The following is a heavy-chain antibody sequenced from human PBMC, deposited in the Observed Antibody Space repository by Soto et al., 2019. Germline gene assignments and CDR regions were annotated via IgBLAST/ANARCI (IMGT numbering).Heavy chain of an antibody. D-gene: IGHD2-21*01. CDR2: IGTSGTPT. V-gene: IGHV3-23*01. CDR1: GFTFRNYA. CDR3: TMIMWSSRRDALDI. J-gene: IGHJ6*02. Sequence: GGSLRLSCIASGFTFRNYAMARVRQAPGEDLEWVSAIGTSGTPTLYADSVKSRFSISRDDSRNTVSLQMNSLGVEDTATYYCTMIMWSSRRDALDIWGQGTTGTVS.